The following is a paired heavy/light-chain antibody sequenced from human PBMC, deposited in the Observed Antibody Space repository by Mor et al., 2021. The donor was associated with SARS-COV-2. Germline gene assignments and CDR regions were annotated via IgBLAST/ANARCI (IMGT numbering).Light chain of an antibody. CDR2: DDS. Sequence: SYVLTQPPSVSVAPGQTARITCGGNNIGSKSVHWYQQKPGQAPVLVVYDDSDRPSGIPERFSGSNSGNTATLTISRVEAGDEADYYCQVWDSSSDFYVFGTGTKVTVL. CDR1: NIGSKS. CDR3: QVWDSSSDFYV. J-gene: IGLJ1*01. V-gene: IGLV3-21*02.
Heavy chain of an antibody. CDR2: IYWDDDK. Sequence: QITLKESGPTLVKPTQTLTLTCTFSGFSLSTSGVGVGWIRQPPGKALEWLALIYWDDDKRYSPSLKSRLTITKDTSKNQVVLTMTNMDPVDTATYYCAHIGYYDSSGYSGDNWFDPWGQGTLVTVSS. J-gene: IGHJ5*02. V-gene: IGHV2-5*02. CDR3: AHIGYYDSSGYSGDNWFDP. CDR1: GFSLSTSGVG. D-gene: IGHD3-22*01.